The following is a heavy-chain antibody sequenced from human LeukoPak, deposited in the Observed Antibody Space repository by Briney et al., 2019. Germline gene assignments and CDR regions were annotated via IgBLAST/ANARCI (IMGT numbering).Heavy chain of an antibody. CDR1: RLHINLPP. CDR2: IKQDGYET. J-gene: IGHJ1*01. D-gene: IGHD6-13*01. CDR3: ARVSRSWYREDL. Sequence: PGWSLRLSWPASRLHINLPPIRWVRQAPGKGLKWVANIKQDGYETYYVDSVEGRFTISRDNAKNTLYLLMNTLRAEDTAVYYCARVSRSWYREDLWGQGTLVTVSS. V-gene: IGHV3-7*04.